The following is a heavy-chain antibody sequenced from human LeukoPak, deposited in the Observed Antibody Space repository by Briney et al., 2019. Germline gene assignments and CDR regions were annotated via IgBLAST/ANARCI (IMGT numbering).Heavy chain of an antibody. CDR3: ARDLGSSYSSKRFDY. D-gene: IGHD6-13*01. J-gene: IGHJ4*02. CDR2: INPSGGST. V-gene: IGHV1-46*01. Sequence: ASVKVSCKASGYTFTSYYMHWVRQAPGQGLEWMGIINPSGGSTGYAQKFQGRVTMTRDMSTSTVYMELSSLRSEDTAVYYCARDLGSSYSSKRFDYWGQGTLVTVSS. CDR1: GYTFTSYY.